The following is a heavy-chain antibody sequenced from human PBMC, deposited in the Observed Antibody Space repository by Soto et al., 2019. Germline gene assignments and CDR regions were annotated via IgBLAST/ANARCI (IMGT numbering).Heavy chain of an antibody. CDR3: AKVNDFWTGYYSTNWFDH. D-gene: IGHD3-3*01. CDR2: IYYSGST. CDR1: GGSISSYY. J-gene: IGHJ5*02. Sequence: SETLSLTCTVSGGSISSYYWSWIRQPPGKGLERIGCIYYSGSTNYNPSLKSRVTISVDTSKNQFSLKLSSVTAADTALYYCAKVNDFWTGYYSTNWFDHWGQGTLVTVSS. V-gene: IGHV4-59*01.